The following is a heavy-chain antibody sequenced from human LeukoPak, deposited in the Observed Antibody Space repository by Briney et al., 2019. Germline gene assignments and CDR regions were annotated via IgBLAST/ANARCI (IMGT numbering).Heavy chain of an antibody. V-gene: IGHV1-69*04. J-gene: IGHJ3*02. CDR3: QGGVRKDAFDI. CDR2: IIPILGIA. Sequence: SVKVSCKASGGTFSSYAISWVRQAPGQGLEWMGRIIPILGIANYAQKFQGRVTITADKSTSTAYMELSSLRSEDTAVYYCQGGVRKDAFDIWGQGTMVTVSS. D-gene: IGHD6-25*01. CDR1: GGTFSSYA.